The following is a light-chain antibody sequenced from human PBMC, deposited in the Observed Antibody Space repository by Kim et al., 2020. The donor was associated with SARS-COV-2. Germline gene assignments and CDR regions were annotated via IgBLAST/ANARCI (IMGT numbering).Light chain of an antibody. J-gene: IGKJ2*02. V-gene: IGKV3-20*01. CDR3: QESGT. CDR2: GGS. Sequence: EIVLTQSPGTLSLSPGERATLSCRASQSVSSTYLAWYQQKPGQAPRLLIYGGSSRATGIPDRFSGSGSGTDFTLTISRLEPEDFAVYYCQESGTFGQGTKLEI. CDR1: QSVSSTY.